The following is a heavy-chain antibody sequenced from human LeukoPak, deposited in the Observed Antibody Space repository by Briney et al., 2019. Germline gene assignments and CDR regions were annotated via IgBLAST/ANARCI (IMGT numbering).Heavy chain of an antibody. V-gene: IGHV4-30-2*01. Sequence: KPSETLSLTCTVSGGSISSGGYYWSWIRQPPGKGLEWIGYIYHSGSTYYNPSLKSRVTISVNRSKNQFSLKLSSVTAADTAVYYCARDSREDSSTSPTDYYYYYYMDVWGKGTTVTVSS. CDR1: GGSISSGGYY. D-gene: IGHD2-2*01. CDR2: IYHSGST. CDR3: ARDSREDSSTSPTDYYYYYYMDV. J-gene: IGHJ6*03.